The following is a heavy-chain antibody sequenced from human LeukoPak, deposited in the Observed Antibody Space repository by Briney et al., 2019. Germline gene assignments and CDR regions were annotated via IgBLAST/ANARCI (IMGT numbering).Heavy chain of an antibody. V-gene: IGHV4-30-4*01. Sequence: SQTLSLTCTVSGGPISSGDYYWSWIRQPPGKGLEWIGYIYYSGSTYYNPSLKSRVTISVDTSKNQFSLKLSSVTAADTAVYYCARGMFGSIFGVVTDNDYFDYWGQGTLVTVSS. CDR1: GGPISSGDYY. J-gene: IGHJ4*02. CDR3: ARGMFGSIFGVVTDNDYFDY. CDR2: IYYSGST. D-gene: IGHD3-3*01.